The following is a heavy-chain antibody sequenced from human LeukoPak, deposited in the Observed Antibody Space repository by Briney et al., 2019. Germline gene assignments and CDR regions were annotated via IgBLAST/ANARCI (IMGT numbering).Heavy chain of an antibody. CDR1: GYTFTSFG. CDR3: TRGRLPADAFDI. D-gene: IGHD2-2*01. V-gene: IGHV1-18*01. Sequence: ASVKVSCKSSGYTFTSFGFTWVRQAPGQGLEWLGWISTYNSNINYAQNLQDRLTLTTDSSTNTAYMELSSLRSDDTAIYYCTRGRLPADAFDIWRQGTLVTVSS. CDR2: ISTYNSNI. J-gene: IGHJ3*02.